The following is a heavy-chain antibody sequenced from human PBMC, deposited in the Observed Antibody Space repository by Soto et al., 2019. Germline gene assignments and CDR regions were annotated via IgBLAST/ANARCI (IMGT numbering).Heavy chain of an antibody. CDR1: GGSISSGGYY. J-gene: IGHJ4*02. CDR2: IYYSGST. V-gene: IGHV4-31*03. D-gene: IGHD1-26*01. CDR3: ARVRGGGPFDG. Sequence: QVQLQESGPGLVKPSQTLSLTCTVSGGSISSGGYYWSWIRQHPGKCLEWIGYIYYSGSTYYNPSLKSRVTRSVDTSKNQCPLELTSGPAADTAVYYCARVRGGGPFDGWGQGTLVTVSS.